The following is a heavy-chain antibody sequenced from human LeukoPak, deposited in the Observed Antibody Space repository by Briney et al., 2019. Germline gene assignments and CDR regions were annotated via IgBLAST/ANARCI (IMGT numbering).Heavy chain of an antibody. CDR1: GFTSSNYA. J-gene: IGHJ4*02. V-gene: IGHV3-23*01. Sequence: PGGSLRLSCVDSGFTSSNYAVSWVRQAPGGGLEWVSTISGNGGTTYYADSVKGRFTISRDNSKNTLYLQMNSLRAEDTAVFYCAKATTISAAGSHFVYWGQGTLVTVSS. CDR3: AKATTISAAGSHFVY. D-gene: IGHD6-13*01. CDR2: ISGNGGTT.